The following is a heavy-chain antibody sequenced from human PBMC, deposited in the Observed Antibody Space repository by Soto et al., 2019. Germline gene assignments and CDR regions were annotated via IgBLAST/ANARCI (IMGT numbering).Heavy chain of an antibody. V-gene: IGHV4-59*08. CDR2: IYYSGST. CDR1: GGSISSYY. Sequence: SETLSLTCTVSGGSISSYYWSWIRQPPGKGLEWIGYIYYSGSTNYNPSLKSRVTISVDTSKNQFSLKLSSVTAADTAVYYCARRWVDYFEYWGQGTLVTVSS. J-gene: IGHJ4*02. CDR3: ARRWVDYFEY.